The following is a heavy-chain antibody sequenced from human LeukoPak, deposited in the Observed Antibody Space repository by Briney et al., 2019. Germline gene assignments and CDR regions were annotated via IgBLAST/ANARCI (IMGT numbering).Heavy chain of an antibody. CDR2: IRYDGNNK. CDR1: GFIFSTNG. J-gene: IGHJ4*02. Sequence: GGSLRLSCAASGFIFSTNGMHWVRQAPGKGLEWVAFIRYDGNNKYYADSVKGRFTISRDNSKNTLYLQMNSLSAEDTAVYYCAKDIHYYGSGSYFYCGQGTLVTVSS. V-gene: IGHV3-30*02. CDR3: AKDIHYYGSGSYFY. D-gene: IGHD3-10*01.